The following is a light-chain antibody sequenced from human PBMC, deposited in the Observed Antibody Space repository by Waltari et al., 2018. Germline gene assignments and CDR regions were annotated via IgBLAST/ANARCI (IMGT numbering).Light chain of an antibody. CDR2: GAS. J-gene: IGKJ1*01. Sequence: DIVLTQSPGTLSLSLGERATVSCRASQIVSRALAWYQQKPGQAPRLLIYGASTRATGIPDRFSGSGSRTDFSLTISRLEPDDFAVYYCQHYLSLPVTFGQGTTVEI. V-gene: IGKV3-20*01. CDR3: QHYLSLPVT. CDR1: QIVSRA.